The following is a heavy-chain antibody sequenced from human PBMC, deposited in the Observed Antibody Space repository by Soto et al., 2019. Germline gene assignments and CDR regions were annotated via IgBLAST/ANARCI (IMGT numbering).Heavy chain of an antibody. D-gene: IGHD3-22*01. J-gene: IGHJ3*02. CDR2: IYPGDSDT. Sequence: GESLKISCKGSGYSFTSYWIGWVRQMPGKGLEWMGIIYPGDSDTRYSPSFQGQVTISADKSISTAYLQWSSLKASDTAMYYCARQAYYYDSSGYYSRSFDIWGQGTMVTVSS. CDR3: ARQAYYYDSSGYYSRSFDI. V-gene: IGHV5-51*01. CDR1: GYSFTSYW.